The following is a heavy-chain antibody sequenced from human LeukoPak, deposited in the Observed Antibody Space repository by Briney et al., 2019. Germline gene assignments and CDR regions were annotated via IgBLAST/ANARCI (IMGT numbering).Heavy chain of an antibody. V-gene: IGHV1-2*02. Sequence: ASVKVSCKASGYTFTGYYMHWVRQAPGQGLEWMGWINPNSGGTNYAQKFQGRVTMTGDTSISTAYMELSRLRSDDTAVYYCARVKISSSSWTFDYWGQGTLVTVSS. CDR3: ARVKISSSSWTFDY. D-gene: IGHD6-13*01. J-gene: IGHJ4*02. CDR1: GYTFTGYY. CDR2: INPNSGGT.